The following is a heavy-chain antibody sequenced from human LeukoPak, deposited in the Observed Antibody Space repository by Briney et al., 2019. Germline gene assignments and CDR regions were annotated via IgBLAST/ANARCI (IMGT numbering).Heavy chain of an antibody. J-gene: IGHJ5*02. CDR1: GGSISSGGYS. V-gene: IGHV4-30-2*01. D-gene: IGHD5-18*01. Sequence: SETLSLTCTVSGGSISSGGYSWSWIRQPPGKGLEWVGYISQSGSTYYNPFLKSRVTISVGTSKNQFSLRLNSVTAADTAVYHCVRVGHSYGFDPWGQGTLVTVSS. CDR2: ISQSGST. CDR3: VRVGHSYGFDP.